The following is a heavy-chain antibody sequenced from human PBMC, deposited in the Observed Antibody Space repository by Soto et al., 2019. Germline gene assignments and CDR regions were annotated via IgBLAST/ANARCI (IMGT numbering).Heavy chain of an antibody. Sequence: PGGSLRLSCAASGFTFSSYSMNWVRQATGKGLECVSYISSSSSTIYYADSVKGRFTISRDNAKNSLYLQMNSLRDEDTAVYYCARDFYGSTTVTADDYWGQGTLVTVSS. CDR2: ISSSSSTI. V-gene: IGHV3-48*02. D-gene: IGHD4-17*01. CDR3: ARDFYGSTTVTADDY. J-gene: IGHJ4*02. CDR1: GFTFSSYS.